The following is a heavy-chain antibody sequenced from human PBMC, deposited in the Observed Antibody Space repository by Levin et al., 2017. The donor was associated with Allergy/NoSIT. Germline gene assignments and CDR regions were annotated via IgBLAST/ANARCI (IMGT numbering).Heavy chain of an antibody. D-gene: IGHD3-16*02. Sequence: GESLKISCTGSGFTFGDYAMSWVRQAPGKGLEWVGFIRNKAHGGTTEYAASVKGRLTISRDDSKSIAYLQMTSLKTEDTAVYFCARGGPPNYDYNWGSYRDGYFDYWGQGTLVTVSS. CDR3: ARGGPPNYDYNWGSYRDGYFDY. J-gene: IGHJ4*02. V-gene: IGHV3-49*04. CDR2: IRNKAHGGTT. CDR1: GFTFGDYA.